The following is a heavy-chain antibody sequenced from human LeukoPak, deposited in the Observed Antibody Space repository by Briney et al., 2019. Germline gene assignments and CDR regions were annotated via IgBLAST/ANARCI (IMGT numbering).Heavy chain of an antibody. J-gene: IGHJ5*02. Sequence: ASVKVSCKASGYTFTSYNMHWVRQAPGQGLEWMGRINPNNGDTNYAQKFQGRVTMTRDTSITTAYMELSSLTSDDTAVYFCAREQWDPWGQGILVTVSS. CDR1: GYTFTSYN. D-gene: IGHD6-19*01. CDR2: INPNNGDT. V-gene: IGHV1-2*06. CDR3: AREQWDP.